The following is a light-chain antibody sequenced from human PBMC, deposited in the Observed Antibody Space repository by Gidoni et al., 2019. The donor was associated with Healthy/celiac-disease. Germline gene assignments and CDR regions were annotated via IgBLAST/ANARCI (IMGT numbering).Light chain of an antibody. CDR1: SSNIGAGYD. CDR2: GNS. CDR3: QSYDSSLSGPVV. J-gene: IGLJ2*01. V-gene: IGLV1-40*01. Sequence: QSVLTPPPPVSGAPGQRVTISCTGSSSNIGAGYDVHWYQQLPGTAPKLLIYGNSNRPSGVPDRFSGSKSGTSASLAITGLQAEDEADYYCQSYDSSLSGPVVFGGGTKLTVL.